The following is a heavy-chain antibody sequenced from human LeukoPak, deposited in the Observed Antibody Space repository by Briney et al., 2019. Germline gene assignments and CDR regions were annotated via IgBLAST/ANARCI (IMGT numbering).Heavy chain of an antibody. CDR2: INPNSGGT. CDR1: GYTFTGYY. D-gene: IGHD6-19*01. J-gene: IGHJ4*02. V-gene: IGHV1-2*02. Sequence: GASVKVSCKASGYTFTGYYMHWVRQAPGQGLEWMGWINPNSGGTNYAQKFQGRVTMTRDTSISTAYMELSRLRSDDTAVYYCARDFPDIAVAGGYFDYWGQGTLVTVSS. CDR3: ARDFPDIAVAGGYFDY.